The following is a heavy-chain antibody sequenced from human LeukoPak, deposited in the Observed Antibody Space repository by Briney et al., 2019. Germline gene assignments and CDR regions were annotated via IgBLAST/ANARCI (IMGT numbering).Heavy chain of an antibody. CDR2: TNHSGST. CDR1: GGSFSGYY. D-gene: IGHD5-18*01. V-gene: IGHV4-34*01. CDR3: ARARGYSYGYTYYYGMDV. Sequence: SETLSLTCAVYGGSFSGYYWSWIRQPPGKGLEWIGETNHSGSTNYNPSLKSRVTISVDTSKNQFSLKLSSVTAADTAVYYCARARGYSYGYTYYYGMDVWGQGTTVTVSS. J-gene: IGHJ6*02.